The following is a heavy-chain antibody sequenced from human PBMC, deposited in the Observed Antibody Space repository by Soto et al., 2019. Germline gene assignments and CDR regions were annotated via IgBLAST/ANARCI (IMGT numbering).Heavy chain of an antibody. J-gene: IGHJ4*02. CDR1: GFTFSSYV. Sequence: AESLRLSCAASGFTFSSYVMHWVRQSPGKGLEWVAVISYDGSNKYYADSVKGRFTISRDNSKNTLYLQMNSLRAEDTAVYYCAKPGYSYGSDCFDYWGQGTLVTVSS. CDR3: AKPGYSYGSDCFDY. CDR2: ISYDGSNK. D-gene: IGHD5-18*01. V-gene: IGHV3-30*18.